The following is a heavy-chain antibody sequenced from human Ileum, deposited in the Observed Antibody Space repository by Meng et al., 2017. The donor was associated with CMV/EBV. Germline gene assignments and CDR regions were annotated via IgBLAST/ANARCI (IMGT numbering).Heavy chain of an antibody. J-gene: IGHJ4*02. CDR1: GYNFTSNN. V-gene: IGHV7-4-1*02. CDR3: ARDGLSGRYFDY. D-gene: IGHD6-25*01. Sequence: SCKASGYNFTSNNMIWVRQAPGQGPEWMGWIETKTGNPTYAQGFTGRFGFSLDTSVSTTYLQISSLKAEDTAVYYCARDGLSGRYFDYWGQGTLVTVS. CDR2: IETKTGNP.